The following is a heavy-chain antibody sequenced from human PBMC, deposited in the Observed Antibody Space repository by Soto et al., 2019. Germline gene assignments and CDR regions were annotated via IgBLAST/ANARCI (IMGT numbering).Heavy chain of an antibody. V-gene: IGHV1-46*01. CDR2: INPSGGST. D-gene: IGHD6-13*01. Sequence: QVQLVQSGAEVKKPGASVKVSCKASGYTFTSYYMHWVRQAPGQGLEWMGIINPSGGSTSYAQKFQGRVTMTRDTSTSKVYMELSSLRSEDTAVYYCARDSESIAAAGSAYYYGMDVWGQGTTVTVSS. CDR1: GYTFTSYY. CDR3: ARDSESIAAAGSAYYYGMDV. J-gene: IGHJ6*02.